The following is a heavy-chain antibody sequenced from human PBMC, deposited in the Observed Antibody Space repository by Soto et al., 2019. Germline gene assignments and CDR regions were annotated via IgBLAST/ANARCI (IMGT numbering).Heavy chain of an antibody. Sequence: EVPLVESGGGLVQPGGSLRLSCVVSGFSVSNNYMSWVRQAPGMRLDWVSVIYADGTTYYVDCVKGRFTISRHNSRNTLYLQMDSLRTEDTAVYYCARGGGPFINSVTNPFDYWGQGTLVTVSS. CDR3: ARGGGPFINSVTNPFDY. CDR2: IYADGTT. CDR1: GFSVSNNY. J-gene: IGHJ4*02. D-gene: IGHD4-17*01. V-gene: IGHV3-53*04.